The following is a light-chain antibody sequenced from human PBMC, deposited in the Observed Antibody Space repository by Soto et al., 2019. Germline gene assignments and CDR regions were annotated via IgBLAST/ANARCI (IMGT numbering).Light chain of an antibody. V-gene: IGLV1-40*01. Sequence: QSVLTQPPSVSGAPGQRVTISCTGSSSNIGAGYDVHWYQQLPGTAPKLFIYGNSNRPSVVPDRFSGSKSGISASLAITGLQAEDEADYYCQSYDSSLSGYVVFGGGTKLTVL. CDR1: SSNIGAGYD. CDR2: GNS. J-gene: IGLJ2*01. CDR3: QSYDSSLSGYVV.